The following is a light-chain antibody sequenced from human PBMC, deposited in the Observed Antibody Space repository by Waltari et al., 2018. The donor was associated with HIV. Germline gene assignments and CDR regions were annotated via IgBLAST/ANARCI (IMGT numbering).Light chain of an antibody. J-gene: IGKJ2*03. CDR1: QDISNY. CDR3: QQLDKYPHS. CDR2: DAS. V-gene: IGKV1-33*01. Sequence: DIQMTQSPSSLSASVGDRVTITCQASQDISNYLNLYQQKPGKAPKLLIYDASNLETVVPSRFSGSGSGTDFTFTISSLQPEDFANYYCQQLDKYPHSCGQGTKLEIK.